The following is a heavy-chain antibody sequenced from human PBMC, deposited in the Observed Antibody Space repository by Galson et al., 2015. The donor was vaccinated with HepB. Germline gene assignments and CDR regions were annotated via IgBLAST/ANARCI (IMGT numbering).Heavy chain of an antibody. CDR3: AKDKSTTLVRYCSSTSCYSFLCYYYYYMDV. CDR2: ISYDGSNK. V-gene: IGHV3-30*18. J-gene: IGHJ6*03. CDR1: GFTFSSYG. D-gene: IGHD2-2*01. Sequence: SLRLSCAASGFTFSSYGMHWVRQAPGKGLEWVAVISYDGSNKYYADSVKGRFTISRDNSKNTLYLQMNSLRAEDTAVYYCAKDKSTTLVRYCSSTSCYSFLCYYYYYMDVWGKGTTVTVSS.